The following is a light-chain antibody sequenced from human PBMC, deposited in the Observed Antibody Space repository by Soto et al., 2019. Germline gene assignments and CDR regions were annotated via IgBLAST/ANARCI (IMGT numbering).Light chain of an antibody. CDR2: AAS. CDR3: PQYYSYPRT. V-gene: IGKV1-8*01. Sequence: IRMTQSPSSLSASTGDRDTITCRASQGISSYLAWYQQKPGKAPKLLIYAASTLQSGVPSRFSGIGSGTIFTLTISCLQSEDFAAYYCPQYYSYPRTFGQGT. J-gene: IGKJ1*01. CDR1: QGISSY.